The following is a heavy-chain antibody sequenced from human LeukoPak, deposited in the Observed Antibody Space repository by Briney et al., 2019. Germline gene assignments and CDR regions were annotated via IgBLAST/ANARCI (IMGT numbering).Heavy chain of an antibody. CDR3: AKDEAWRPAAD. V-gene: IGHV3-23*01. Sequence: GGSLRLSCAASGFTFSSYAMSWVRQAPGKGLEWVSSITGSGDSAYYADSVKGRFTISRDNSKDTLYLQMNSLRAEDTAIYFCAKDEAWRPAADWGQGTLVTVSS. CDR1: GFTFSSYA. CDR2: ITGSGDSA. D-gene: IGHD2-2*01. J-gene: IGHJ4*02.